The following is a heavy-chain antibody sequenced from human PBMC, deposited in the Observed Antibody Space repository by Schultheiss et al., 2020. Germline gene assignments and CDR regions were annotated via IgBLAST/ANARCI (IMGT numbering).Heavy chain of an antibody. J-gene: IGHJ4*02. V-gene: IGHV3-23*01. Sequence: GGSLRLSCAASGFTFSRHAISWIRQAPGKGLEWVSAISGSGGSTYYADSVKGRFTISRDNAKNTLYLQMNSLRAEDTAVYYCARVDFWSGYDYWGQGTLVTVSS. CDR1: GFTFSRHA. CDR2: ISGSGGST. D-gene: IGHD3-3*01. CDR3: ARVDFWSGYDY.